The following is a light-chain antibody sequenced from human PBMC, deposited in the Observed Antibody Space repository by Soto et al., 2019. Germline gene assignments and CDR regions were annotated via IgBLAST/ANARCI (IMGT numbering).Light chain of an antibody. Sequence: DIQMTQSPSTLSASVGDRVTITCRASQSISSWLAWYQQKPGKAPKLLIYTESSLESGVPSRFSGSGSGTEFTLTISSLQPDDFATYYCQEYNSHSRYTFGQGTKLEIK. CDR1: QSISSW. CDR2: TES. J-gene: IGKJ2*01. V-gene: IGKV1-5*03. CDR3: QEYNSHSRYT.